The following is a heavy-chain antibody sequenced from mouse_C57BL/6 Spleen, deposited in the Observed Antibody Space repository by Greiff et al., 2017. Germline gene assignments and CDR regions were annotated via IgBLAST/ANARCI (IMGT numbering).Heavy chain of an antibody. J-gene: IGHJ3*01. Sequence: QVQLQQSGAELARPGASVKLSCKTSGYTFTSYGISWVKQRTGQGLEWIGEIYPRSGNTYYNEKFKGKATLTADKSSSTAYMGLRSLTSEDSAVYVCGRDDGSSYGFAYWGQGTLVTVSA. CDR3: GRDDGSSYGFAY. CDR1: GYTFTSYG. V-gene: IGHV1-81*01. D-gene: IGHD1-1*01. CDR2: IYPRSGNT.